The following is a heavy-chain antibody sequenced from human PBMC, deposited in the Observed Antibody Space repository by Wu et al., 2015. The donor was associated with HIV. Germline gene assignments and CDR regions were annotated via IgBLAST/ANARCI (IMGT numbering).Heavy chain of an antibody. V-gene: IGHV1-69*15. CDR1: GGTFSSYA. Sequence: QVQLVQSGAEVKKPGSSVKVSCKASGGTFSSYAISWVRQAPGQGLEWMGRIIPIYDRNDAQKFRGRITITADEATSTVYMELSSLTSEDTAVYFCARSHSPDSLQYYSPGYNRKIPPFDYWGHGTLVTVSS. J-gene: IGHJ4*01. D-gene: IGHD2-15*01. CDR3: ARSHSPDSLQYYSPGYNRKIPPFDY. CDR2: IIPIYDR.